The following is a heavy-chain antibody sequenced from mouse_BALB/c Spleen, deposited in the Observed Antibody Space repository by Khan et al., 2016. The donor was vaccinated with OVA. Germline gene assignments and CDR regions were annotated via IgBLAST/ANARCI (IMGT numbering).Heavy chain of an antibody. Sequence: QVQLKQSGPGLVAPSQSLSITCTLSGFSLTNYGVHWVRQPPGKGLEWLVVIWSDGSTTYNSALKSRLSISKDNSKSQVFLKMNSLQTDDTAVYYCAKQPYYHYYIMDYWGQGTSVTVSS. CDR1: GFSLTNYG. CDR2: IWSDGST. J-gene: IGHJ4*01. CDR3: AKQPYYHYYIMDY. D-gene: IGHD2-10*01. V-gene: IGHV2-6-1*01.